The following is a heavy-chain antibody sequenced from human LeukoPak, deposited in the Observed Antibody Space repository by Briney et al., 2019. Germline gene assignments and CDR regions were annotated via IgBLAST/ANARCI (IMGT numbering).Heavy chain of an antibody. J-gene: IGHJ4*02. D-gene: IGHD4-23*01. CDR1: GASISSGGYY. CDR2: IYTSGRT. CDR3: ARREADYGGNSGTDY. Sequence: SETLSLTCTVSGASISSGGYYWTWIRQPAGKGLEWIGRIYTSGRTNYSPSLNSRVTISIDTSNNQFSLRLTSMTAADTAVYYCARREADYGGNSGTDYRGQGTLVTVSS. V-gene: IGHV4-61*02.